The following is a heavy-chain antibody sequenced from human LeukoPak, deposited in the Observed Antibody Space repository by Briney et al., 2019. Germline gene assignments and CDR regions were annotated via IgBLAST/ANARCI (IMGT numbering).Heavy chain of an antibody. Sequence: GGSLRLSCAASGFSFSSFGIHWVRQPPGEGLEWVAFIRYDGTNKYYADSVKGRFTISRDNSENTLYLQMNSLRAEDTAVYYCAKVGYSNYFNYYYYMDVWGKGTTVTVSS. CDR2: IRYDGTNK. J-gene: IGHJ6*03. V-gene: IGHV3-30*02. D-gene: IGHD4-11*01. CDR3: AKVGYSNYFNYYYYMDV. CDR1: GFSFSSFG.